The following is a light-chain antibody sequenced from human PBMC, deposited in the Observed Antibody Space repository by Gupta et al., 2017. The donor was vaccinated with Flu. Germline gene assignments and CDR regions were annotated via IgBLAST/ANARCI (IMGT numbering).Light chain of an antibody. CDR3: SSSEDPDTWV. J-gene: IGLJ3*02. V-gene: IGLV2-14*01. CDR2: EVT. CDR1: RSDIGDYKY. Sequence: ITISCTGTRSDIGDYKYVSWYQQYQGKAPNSIIFEVTNRPSGVYSRFSGSKAGNTASLTIAGRQAADEADYYCSSSEDPDTWVVGRGTTVTVL.